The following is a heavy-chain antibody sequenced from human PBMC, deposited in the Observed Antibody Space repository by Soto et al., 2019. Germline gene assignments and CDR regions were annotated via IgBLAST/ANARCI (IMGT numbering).Heavy chain of an antibody. D-gene: IGHD2-2*02. CDR3: AKDIVVVPAAIQGAYYYYYGMDL. CDR2: ISYDGSNK. J-gene: IGHJ6*02. V-gene: IGHV3-30*18. Sequence: PVGSLKLSCASSGFTFSSYGMHCVRQSPGKWLEWVAVISYDGSNKYYADSVKGRFTISRDNSKNTLYLQMNSLRAEDTAVYYCAKDIVVVPAAIQGAYYYYYGMDLWGQGTMDNVSS. CDR1: GFTFSSYG.